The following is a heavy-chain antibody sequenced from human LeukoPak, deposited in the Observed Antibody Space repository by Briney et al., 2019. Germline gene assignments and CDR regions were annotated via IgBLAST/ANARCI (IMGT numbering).Heavy chain of an antibody. J-gene: IGHJ4*02. CDR2: INGSGGRT. V-gene: IGHV3-23*01. Sequence: PGGSLRLSCAASGFTFSDYAMSWVRQAPGKGLEWVSDINGSGGRTYYADSVKGRFTISRDNSKNTLYLQMDSLRADDTAVYYCAKGSGTAEEFWGQGTLVTASS. D-gene: IGHD6-25*01. CDR3: AKGSGTAEEF. CDR1: GFTFSDYA.